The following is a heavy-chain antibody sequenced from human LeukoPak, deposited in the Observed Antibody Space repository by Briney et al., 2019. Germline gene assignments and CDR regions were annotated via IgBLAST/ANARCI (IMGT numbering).Heavy chain of an antibody. J-gene: IGHJ3*02. CDR2: INSSSSYI. D-gene: IGHD1-1*01. Sequence: GGSLRLSCAASGFTFNSHSMNWVRQAPGKGLEWVSSINSSSSYIYYAYSMKGRCAISRDNAKTSLYLKMNSQRAEHTAVYYCARARRNAAKGDAFDIWGQGKMVTVSS. CDR1: GFTFNSHS. V-gene: IGHV3-21*01. CDR3: ARARRNAAKGDAFDI.